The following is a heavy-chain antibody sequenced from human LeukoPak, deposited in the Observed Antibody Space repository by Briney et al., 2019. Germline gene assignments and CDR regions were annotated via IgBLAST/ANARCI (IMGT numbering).Heavy chain of an antibody. CDR3: ARVKYDFWSGPYYMDV. J-gene: IGHJ6*03. V-gene: IGHV3-13*01. D-gene: IGHD3-3*01. Sequence: SGGSLRLSCAASGFTFSSYDMHWVRQATGKGLEWVSAIGTAGDTYYPGSVKGRFTISRENAKNSLYLQMNSLRAGDTAVYYCARVKYDFWSGPYYMDVWGKGTTVTASS. CDR1: GFTFSSYD. CDR2: IGTAGDT.